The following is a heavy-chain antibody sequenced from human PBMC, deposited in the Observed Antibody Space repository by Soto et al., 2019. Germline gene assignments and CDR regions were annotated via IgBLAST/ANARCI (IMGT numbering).Heavy chain of an antibody. CDR3: AREKRTAAGSSFDY. V-gene: IGHV3-21*01. CDR1: VFTFSSYS. Sequence: PGGSLRLSCAASVFTFSSYSMNWVRQAPGKGLEWVSSISSSSSYIYYADSVKGRFTISRDNAKNSLYLQMNSLRAEDTAVYYCAREKRTAAGSSFDYWGQGTLVTVSS. CDR2: ISSSSSYI. D-gene: IGHD6-13*01. J-gene: IGHJ4*02.